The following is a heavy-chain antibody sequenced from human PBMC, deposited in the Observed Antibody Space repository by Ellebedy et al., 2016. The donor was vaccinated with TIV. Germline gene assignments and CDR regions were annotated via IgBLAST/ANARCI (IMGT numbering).Heavy chain of an antibody. CDR1: GFTFSSYS. CDR2: ISSSSSYI. CDR3: ARVGYDFWSGYYTGTRGSDAFDI. D-gene: IGHD3-3*01. V-gene: IGHV3-21*01. J-gene: IGHJ3*02. Sequence: GGSLRLXCAASGFTFSSYSMNWVRQAPGKGLEWVSSISSSSSYIYYADSVKGRFTISRDNAKNSLYLQMNSLRAEDTAVYYCARVGYDFWSGYYTGTRGSDAFDIWGQGTMVTVSS.